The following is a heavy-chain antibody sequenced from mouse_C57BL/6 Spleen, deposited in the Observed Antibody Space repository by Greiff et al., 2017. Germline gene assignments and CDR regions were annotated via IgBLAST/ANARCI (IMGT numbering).Heavy chain of an antibody. J-gene: IGHJ2*01. D-gene: IGHD1-1*01. CDR1: GYAFTNYL. V-gene: IGHV1-54*01. CDR2: INPGSGGT. Sequence: QVQLQQSGAELVRPGTSVKVSCKASGYAFTNYLIEWVKQRPGQGLEWIGVINPGSGGTNYNEKFKGKATLTADKSSSTAYMQLSSLTSEDSAVYFCAREKYYGSSYTDYWGQGTTLTVSS. CDR3: AREKYYGSSYTDY.